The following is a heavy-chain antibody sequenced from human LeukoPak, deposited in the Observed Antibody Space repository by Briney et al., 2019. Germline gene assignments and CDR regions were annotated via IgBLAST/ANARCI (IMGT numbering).Heavy chain of an antibody. Sequence: ASVKVSCKASGYTFTGYYMHWVRQAPGQGLEWMVWINPNSGGTNYAQKFQGRVTMTRDTSISTASMELSRLRSDDTAVYYCARSPVRVPAAIYYFDYWGQGTLVTVSS. CDR1: GYTFTGYY. J-gene: IGHJ4*01. CDR2: INPNSGGT. D-gene: IGHD2-2*01. CDR3: ARSPVRVPAAIYYFDY. V-gene: IGHV1-2*02.